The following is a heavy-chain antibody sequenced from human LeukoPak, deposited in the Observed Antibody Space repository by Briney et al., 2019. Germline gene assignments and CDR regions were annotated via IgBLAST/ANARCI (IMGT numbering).Heavy chain of an antibody. CDR2: IYYSGST. Sequence: SETLSLTCTVSGGSISSYYWSWIRQPPGKGLEWIGYIYYSGSTNYSPSLKSRVTISVDTSKNQFSLKLSSVTAADTAVYYCASVGDYVSYWGQGTLVTVSS. V-gene: IGHV4-59*08. J-gene: IGHJ4*02. CDR1: GGSISSYY. CDR3: ASVGDYVSY. D-gene: IGHD4-17*01.